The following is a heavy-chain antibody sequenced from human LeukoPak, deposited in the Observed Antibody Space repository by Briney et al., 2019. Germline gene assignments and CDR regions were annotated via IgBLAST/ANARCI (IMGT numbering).Heavy chain of an antibody. CDR2: IYYSGST. J-gene: IGHJ5*02. D-gene: IGHD3-22*01. Sequence: PSETLSLTCTVSGGSISSSSYYWGWLRQPPGTGLEWIGSIYYSGSTYYNQSLKSRVTISVDTSKNHFSLKLSSVTAADTAVYYCARHYYDSSGSPFLNWFDPWGQGTLVTVSS. V-gene: IGHV4-39*01. CDR3: ARHYYDSSGSPFLNWFDP. CDR1: GGSISSSSYY.